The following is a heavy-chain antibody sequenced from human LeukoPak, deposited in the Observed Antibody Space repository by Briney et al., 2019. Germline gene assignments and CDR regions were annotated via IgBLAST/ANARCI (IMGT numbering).Heavy chain of an antibody. CDR2: IIPIFGTA. CDR3: ARDSLGQQLVLFDY. V-gene: IGHV1-69*06. J-gene: IGHJ4*02. CDR1: GGTFSSYA. Sequence: GASVKVSCKASGGTFSSYAISWVRQAPGQGLEWMGGIIPIFGTANYAQKFQGRVTITADKSTSTAYMELSSLRSEDTAVYYCARDSLGQQLVLFDYWGQGTLVTVSS. D-gene: IGHD6-6*01.